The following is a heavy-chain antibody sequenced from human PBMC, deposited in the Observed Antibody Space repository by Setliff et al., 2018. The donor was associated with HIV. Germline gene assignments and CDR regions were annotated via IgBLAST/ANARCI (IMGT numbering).Heavy chain of an antibody. D-gene: IGHD6-13*01. CDR1: GFIFDRYG. CDR3: AKDPFTSSWYGFDY. CDR2: IWYDGSHE. Sequence: SLRLSCAASGFIFDRYGMHWVRQAPGKGLEWGALIWYDGSHETYADSVRGRFSISRDNSKNTLYLQMDSLRPEDTGFYYCAKDPFTSSWYGFDYWGQGALVTVSS. J-gene: IGHJ4*02. V-gene: IGHV3-30*02.